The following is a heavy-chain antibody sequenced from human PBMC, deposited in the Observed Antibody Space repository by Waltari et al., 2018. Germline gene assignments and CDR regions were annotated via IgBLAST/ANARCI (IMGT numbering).Heavy chain of an antibody. D-gene: IGHD6-19*01. J-gene: IGHJ1*01. CDR2: ISPIFGTA. CDR1: GVTVSSYA. V-gene: IGHV1-69*08. Sequence: QVQLVPSGAEVKKPGSSVKVTCTASGVTVSSYAISWVRQAPGQGLEWMGRISPIFGTANYAQKCQGRVTITADKSTSTAYMELSSLRSEDTAVYYCARDSSGWYGGYFQHWGQGTLVTVSS. CDR3: ARDSSGWYGGYFQH.